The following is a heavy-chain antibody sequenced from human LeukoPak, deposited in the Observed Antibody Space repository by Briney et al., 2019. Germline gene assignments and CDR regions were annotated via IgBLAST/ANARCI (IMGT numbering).Heavy chain of an antibody. CDR1: GFTFSNAW. D-gene: IGHD2/OR15-2a*01. CDR2: IKSKTDGGTT. Sequence: KPGGSLRLSCAASGFTFSNAWMSWIRQAPGKGLEWVGRIKSKTDGGTTDYAAPVKGRFTISRDDSKNTLYLQMNSLRAEDTAVYYCAKIGKFFTTDCSFEYCGQGTLVTVSS. V-gene: IGHV3-15*01. CDR3: AKIGKFFTTDCSFEY. J-gene: IGHJ4*02.